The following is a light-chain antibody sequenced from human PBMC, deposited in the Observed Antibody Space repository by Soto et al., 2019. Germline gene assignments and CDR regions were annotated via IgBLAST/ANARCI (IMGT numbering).Light chain of an antibody. J-gene: IGKJ4*02. CDR3: QQYNNWPLT. CDR1: QYIYDY. CDR2: DAS. V-gene: IGKV1-39*01. Sequence: DIKMTQSPSTLSVSVGDRVTLSYRASQYIYDYLSWYQQKPGKAPKLLIYDASSMQSGVPPRFSGSGSGTDFTLSINSLQSEDFAVYYCQQYNNWPLTFGRGTKVDIK.